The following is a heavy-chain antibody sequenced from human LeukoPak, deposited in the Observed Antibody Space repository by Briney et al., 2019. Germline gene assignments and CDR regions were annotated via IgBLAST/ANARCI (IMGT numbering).Heavy chain of an antibody. CDR2: IYWDDDK. CDR1: GFSLSTSGVG. J-gene: IGHJ4*02. Sequence: SGPTLVKPTQTLTLTCTFSGFSLSTSGVGVGWIRQPPGKALEWLALIYWDDDKRYSPSLKSRLTITKDTSKNPVVLTMTNMDPVDTATYYCAYRWLQLMYGYWGQGTLVTVSS. V-gene: IGHV2-5*02. CDR3: AYRWLQLMYGY. D-gene: IGHD5-24*01.